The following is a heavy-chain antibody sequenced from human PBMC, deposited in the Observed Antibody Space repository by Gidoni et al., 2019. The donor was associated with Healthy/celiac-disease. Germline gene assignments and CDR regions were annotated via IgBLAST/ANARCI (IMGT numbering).Heavy chain of an antibody. D-gene: IGHD4-17*01. CDR2: ISYDGSNK. J-gene: IGHJ4*02. CDR3: AKERYGDYDRQAPDFDY. Sequence: QVQLVESGGGVVQPGRSLRLSCAASGFTFSSYGMHWVRQAPGKGLEWVAVISYDGSNKYYADSVKGRFTISRDNSKNTLYLQMNSLRAEDTAVYYCAKERYGDYDRQAPDFDYWGQGTLVAVSS. CDR1: GFTFSSYG. V-gene: IGHV3-30*18.